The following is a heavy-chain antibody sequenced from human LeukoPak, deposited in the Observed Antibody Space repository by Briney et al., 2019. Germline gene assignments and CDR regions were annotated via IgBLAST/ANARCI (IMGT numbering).Heavy chain of an antibody. D-gene: IGHD5-18*01. Sequence: GGSLRLSCAASGFTFNNAWMSWVRQAPGKGLEWVGRIKNKADGGTADYAAPVKGRFTISRDDSKNTLYLQINSLKTEDTALYYCTTAIHGYEYGHSDYWGQGTLVTVSS. J-gene: IGHJ4*02. V-gene: IGHV3-15*01. CDR3: TTAIHGYEYGHSDY. CDR2: IKNKADGGTA. CDR1: GFTFNNAW.